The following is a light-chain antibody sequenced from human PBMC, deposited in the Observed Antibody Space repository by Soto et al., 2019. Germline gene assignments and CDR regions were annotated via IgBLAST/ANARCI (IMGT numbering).Light chain of an antibody. Sequence: DIQMTQSPSTLSGSVGDRVTITCRASQTISSWLAWYQQKPGKAPKLLIYKASTLKSGVPSRFSGSGSGTEFTLTISSLQPDDFATYYCQQYHTYLTFGGGTKVDI. CDR1: QTISSW. J-gene: IGKJ4*01. V-gene: IGKV1-5*03. CDR3: QQYHTYLT. CDR2: KAS.